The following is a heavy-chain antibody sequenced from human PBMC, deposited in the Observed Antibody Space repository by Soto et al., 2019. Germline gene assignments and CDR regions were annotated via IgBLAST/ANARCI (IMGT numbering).Heavy chain of an antibody. CDR1: GFSLTTYEMG. D-gene: IGHD1-1*01. CDR3: VHTSGWTHTT. V-gene: IGHV2-5*01. CDR2: LYWNDDN. Sequence: QITLKESGPTLVKPTQTLTLNCTVSGFSLTTYEMGVAWIRQPPGKALEWLALLYWNDDNRYSPSLKTRLTLTKDTPKNQVILTMTDMEPVDTATYYCVHTSGWTHTTWGQGTLVTVSS. J-gene: IGHJ5*02.